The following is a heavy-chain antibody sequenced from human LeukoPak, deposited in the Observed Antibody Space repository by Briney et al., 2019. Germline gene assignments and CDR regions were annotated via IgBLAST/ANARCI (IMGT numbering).Heavy chain of an antibody. CDR1: GGSFSGYY. V-gene: IGHV4-34*01. CDR3: ARGDCSSGSNDY. CDR2: INHSGST. Sequence: SETLSLTCAVYGGSFSGYYWSWIRQPPGKGLEWIGEINHSGSTNYNPSLKSRVTISVDTSKNQFSLKLSSVTAADTAVYYCARGDCSSGSNDYWGQGTLVTVSS. J-gene: IGHJ4*02. D-gene: IGHD3-10*01.